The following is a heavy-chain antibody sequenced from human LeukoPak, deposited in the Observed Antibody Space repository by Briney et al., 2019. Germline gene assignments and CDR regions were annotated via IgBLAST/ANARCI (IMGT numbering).Heavy chain of an antibody. V-gene: IGHV4-59*01. CDR1: GGSISSYY. J-gene: IGHJ4*02. D-gene: IGHD3-22*01. CDR3: ARGEYYYDGSPSYYFDY. CDR2: IYYSGST. Sequence: SETLSLTCTVSGGSISSYYWSWIRQPPGKGLEWIGYIYYSGSTNYNPSLKSRVTISVDTSKNQFSLKLSSVTAADTAVYYCARGEYYYDGSPSYYFDYWGQGTLVTVSS.